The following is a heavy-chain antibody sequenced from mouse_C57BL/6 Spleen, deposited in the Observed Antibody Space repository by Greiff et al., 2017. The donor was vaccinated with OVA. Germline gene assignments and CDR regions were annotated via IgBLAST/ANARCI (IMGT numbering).Heavy chain of an antibody. CDR1: GYAFSSSW. D-gene: IGHD2-2*01. CDR3: ARSEDYGYDSAY. V-gene: IGHV1-82*01. J-gene: IGHJ3*01. CDR2: IYPGDGDT. Sequence: VLLVESGPELVKPGASVKISCKASGYAFSSSWMNWVKQRPGKGLEWIGRIYPGDGDTNYNGKFKGKATLTADKSSSTAYMQLSSLTSEDSAVYFCARSEDYGYDSAYWGQGTLVTVSA.